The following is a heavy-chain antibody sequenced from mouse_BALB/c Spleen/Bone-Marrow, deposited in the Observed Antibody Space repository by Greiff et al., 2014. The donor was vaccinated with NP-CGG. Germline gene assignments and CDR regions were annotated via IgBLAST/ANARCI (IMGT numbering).Heavy chain of an antibody. Sequence: VQLQQPGADLVKPGASVKLSCTASGFSIKDTYMRWVKQRPEQGLEWIGRIDPATGNTKYDPKFQGKATITADTSSNTAYLQHSTLTSEDAAVYSCPHYGNKENYARDNGGQGPAAAVPP. V-gene: IGHV14-3*02. J-gene: IGHJ4*01. D-gene: IGHD2-1*01. CDR3: PHYGNKENYARDN. CDR2: IDPATGNT. CDR1: GFSIKDTY.